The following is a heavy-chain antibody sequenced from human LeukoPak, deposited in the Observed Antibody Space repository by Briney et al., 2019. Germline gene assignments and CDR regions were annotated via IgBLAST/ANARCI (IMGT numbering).Heavy chain of an antibody. Sequence: SETLSLTCTVSGYSISSGYYWGWIRQPPGKGLEWIGSIYHSGSTNYNPSLKSRATMSVDTSKNQFSLKLSSVTAADTAVYYCARVVVFGVVSSDYYYYYMDVWGKGITVTVSS. V-gene: IGHV4-38-2*02. D-gene: IGHD3-3*01. CDR2: IYHSGST. CDR3: ARVVVFGVVSSDYYYYYMDV. CDR1: GYSISSGYY. J-gene: IGHJ6*03.